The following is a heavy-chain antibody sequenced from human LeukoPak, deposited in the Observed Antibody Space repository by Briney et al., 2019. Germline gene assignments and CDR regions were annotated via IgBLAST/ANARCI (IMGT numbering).Heavy chain of an antibody. V-gene: IGHV1-18*01. J-gene: IGHJ4*02. CDR2: ITTYNGDT. CDR1: GYTFTSYG. CDR3: ARVTLKSTTTRFTLAGDYFDY. D-gene: IGHD1-26*01. Sequence: GASVEVSCKASGYTFTSYGITWVRQAPGQGLEWMGWITTYNGDTNYAQNLQGRVTMTTDTSTSTAYMDLRSLRSDDTAVYYCARVTLKSTTTRFTLAGDYFDYWGQGTLFTVSS.